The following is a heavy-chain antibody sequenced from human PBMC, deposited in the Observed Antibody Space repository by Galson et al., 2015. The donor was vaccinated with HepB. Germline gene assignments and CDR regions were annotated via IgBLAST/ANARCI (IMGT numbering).Heavy chain of an antibody. CDR3: AKPTTVTAAAFDI. D-gene: IGHD4-11*01. V-gene: IGHV1-69*13. J-gene: IGHJ3*02. Sequence: SVKVSCKASGGTFSSYAISWVRQAPGQGLEWMGGIIPIFGTANYAQKFQGRVTITADESTSTAYMELSSLRSEDTAVYYCAKPTTVTAAAFDIWGQGTMVTVSS. CDR2: IIPIFGTA. CDR1: GGTFSSYA.